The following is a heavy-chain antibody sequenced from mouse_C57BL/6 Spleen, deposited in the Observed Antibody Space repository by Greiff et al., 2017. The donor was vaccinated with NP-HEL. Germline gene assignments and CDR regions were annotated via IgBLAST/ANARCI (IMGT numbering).Heavy chain of an antibody. CDR3: ARRFITTVVDYYAMDY. V-gene: IGHV1-22*01. J-gene: IGHJ4*01. Sequence: VQLQQSGPELVKPGASVKMSCKASGYTFTDYNMHWVKQSHGKSLEWIGYINPNNGGTSYNQKFKGKATLTVNKSSSTAYMELRSLTSEDSAVYYCARRFITTVVDYYAMDYWGQGTSVTVSS. CDR1: GYTFTDYN. D-gene: IGHD1-1*01. CDR2: INPNNGGT.